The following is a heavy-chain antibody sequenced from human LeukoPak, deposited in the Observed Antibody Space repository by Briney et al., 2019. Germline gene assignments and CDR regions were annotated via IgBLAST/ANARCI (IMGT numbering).Heavy chain of an antibody. CDR3: VTIRQLGY. CDR1: GFNFNNAW. J-gene: IGHJ4*02. V-gene: IGHV3-15*01. CDR2: IKSKTDGERA. Sequence: GGSLRLSCATSGFNFNNAWMIWVRQAPGKGLEWVGRIKSKTDGERADYAAPVTGRFSISREGSKNTLYLQMNSLKTEDTAVYYCVTIRQLGYWGRGTLVTVSS. D-gene: IGHD5-24*01.